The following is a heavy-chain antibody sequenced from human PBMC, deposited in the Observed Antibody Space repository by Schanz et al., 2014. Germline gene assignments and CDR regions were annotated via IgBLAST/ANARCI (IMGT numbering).Heavy chain of an antibody. CDR2: TRNRANNYFT. D-gene: IGHD2-8*01. J-gene: IGHJ3*01. Sequence: EVQLLESGGGLVQPGGSLRLSCAASTFTFSSDWMSWVRQAPGKGLEWVGRTRNRANNYFTEYAASVKGRFTISRDDSKNSLYLQMSSLKSEDTAVYYCTTDNGHFAFDVWGQGTMVTVSS. CDR3: TTDNGHFAFDV. V-gene: IGHV3-72*01. CDR1: TFTFSSDW.